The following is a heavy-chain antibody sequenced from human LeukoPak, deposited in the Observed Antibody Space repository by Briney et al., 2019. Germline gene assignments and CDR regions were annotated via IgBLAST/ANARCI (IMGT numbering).Heavy chain of an antibody. V-gene: IGHV3-30-3*01. CDR1: GFTFNSYA. CDR3: ATPKGGSGSYRTPLDY. Sequence: GRSLRLSCAASGFTFNSYAMHWVRQAPGKGLEWVAVISYDGSNKYYADFVKGRFTISRDNSKNTLYLQMNSLRAEDTAVYYCATPKGGSGSYRTPLDYWGQGTLVTVSS. D-gene: IGHD3-10*01. J-gene: IGHJ4*02. CDR2: ISYDGSNK.